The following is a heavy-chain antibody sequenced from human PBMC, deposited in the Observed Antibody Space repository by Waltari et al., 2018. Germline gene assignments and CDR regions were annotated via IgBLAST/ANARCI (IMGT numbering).Heavy chain of an antibody. CDR2: ISNSGDYT. CDR1: GFIFGDSG. J-gene: IGHJ4*02. CDR3: VSCTYYPLDY. V-gene: IGHV3-48*03. D-gene: IGHD3-10*01. Sequence: EVLLVESGGGFVQPGGSLSLSVAASGFIFGDSGMSWVRQAPGKGLEWVSHISNSGDYTVYADSVKGRFTISRDNAKKSLFLHMTALRAEDTALYYCVSCTYYPLDYWGQGALVTVSS.